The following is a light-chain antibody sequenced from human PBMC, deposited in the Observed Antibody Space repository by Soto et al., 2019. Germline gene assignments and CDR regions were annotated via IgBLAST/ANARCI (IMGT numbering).Light chain of an antibody. CDR3: QSYDSSLSGWV. Sequence: QSALTQPPSVSGVPGQRVTISCTGSSSNIGAGYDVHWYQQLPGTAPKLLIYGNSNRPSGVPDRFSGSKSGTSASLAITGLRAEDEADYYCQSYDSSLSGWVFGGGTQLTVL. CDR1: SSNIGAGYD. J-gene: IGLJ3*02. CDR2: GNS. V-gene: IGLV1-40*01.